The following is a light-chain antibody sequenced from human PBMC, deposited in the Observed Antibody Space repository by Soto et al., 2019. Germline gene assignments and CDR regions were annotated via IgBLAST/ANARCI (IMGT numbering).Light chain of an antibody. CDR1: SSHVGSYNR. J-gene: IGLJ1*01. CDR2: EVS. V-gene: IGLV2-18*02. CDR3: SSYTSSSTYV. Sequence: QSVLTQPPSVSGSPGQSVTVSCTRTSSHVGSYNRVSWYQQPPGTAPKLMIYEVSNRPSGVPDRFSGSKSGNTASLTISGLQAEDEADYYCSSYTSSSTYVFGTGTKVTVL.